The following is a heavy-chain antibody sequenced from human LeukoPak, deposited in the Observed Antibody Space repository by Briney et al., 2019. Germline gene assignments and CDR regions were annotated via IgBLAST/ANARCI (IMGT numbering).Heavy chain of an antibody. CDR2: ISAYNGNT. V-gene: IGHV1-18*01. CDR3: ARDPQTISGYPLRDAFDI. Sequence: ASVKVSRKASGYTFTFYGISWMRQAPGQGLEWMGWISAYNGNTNYAQKLQGKVTMTTDTSTSTAYMELRSLRSDDTAVYYCARDPQTISGYPLRDAFDIWGQGTMVTVSS. J-gene: IGHJ3*02. D-gene: IGHD3-22*01. CDR1: GYTFTFYG.